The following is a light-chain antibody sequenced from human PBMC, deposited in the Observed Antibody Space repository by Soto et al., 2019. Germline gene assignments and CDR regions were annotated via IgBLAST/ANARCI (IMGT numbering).Light chain of an antibody. J-gene: IGKJ4*01. CDR3: QPYTKLPPLT. V-gene: IGKV3-15*01. CDR1: QSVSSN. CDR2: GAS. Sequence: EIVITQSPSTLSVSPGERATLSCRASQSVSSNLALYQQKPGQAPRLLIHGASTRATGIPARFSGSGSGTEFTLTITSLQSEDFAVYYCQPYTKLPPLTFGGGTKADI.